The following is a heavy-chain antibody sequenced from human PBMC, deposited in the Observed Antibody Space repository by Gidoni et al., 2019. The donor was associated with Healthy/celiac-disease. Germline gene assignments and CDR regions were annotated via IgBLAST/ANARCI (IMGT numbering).Heavy chain of an antibody. Sequence: QVQLVQSGAEVRKPGASVKVSCKASGYTFTSYDINWRRQATGQGLEWMGWMNPNSGNTGYAQKFQGRVTMTRNTSISTAYMELSSLRSEDTAVYYCARGGYCSSTSCYNYYYYGMDVWGQGTTVTVSS. CDR1: GYTFTSYD. V-gene: IGHV1-8*01. CDR3: ARGGYCSSTSCYNYYYYGMDV. J-gene: IGHJ6*02. D-gene: IGHD2-2*02. CDR2: MNPNSGNT.